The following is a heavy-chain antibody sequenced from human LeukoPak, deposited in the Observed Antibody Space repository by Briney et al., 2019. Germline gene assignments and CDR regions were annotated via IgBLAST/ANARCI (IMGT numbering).Heavy chain of an antibody. J-gene: IGHJ5*02. Sequence: SETLFLTCAVYGGSFSGYYWSWIRQPPGKGLEWIGEINHSGSTNYNPSLKSRVTISVDTSKNQFSLKLSSVTAADTAVYYCARVIQYCSGGSCYFISRTSNKNWFDPWGQGTLVTVSS. D-gene: IGHD2-15*01. CDR3: ARVIQYCSGGSCYFISRTSNKNWFDP. V-gene: IGHV4-34*01. CDR1: GGSFSGYY. CDR2: INHSGST.